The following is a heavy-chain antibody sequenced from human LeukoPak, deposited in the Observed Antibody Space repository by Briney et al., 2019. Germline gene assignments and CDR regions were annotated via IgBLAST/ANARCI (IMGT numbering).Heavy chain of an antibody. J-gene: IGHJ6*03. CDR2: IKQDGSEK. D-gene: IGHD3-10*01. V-gene: IGHV3-7*01. CDR3: ARVAMVRGDYMDV. Sequence: GGSLRLSCAASGFTFSSYWMSWVRQAPGKGLEWVANIKQDGSEKYYVDSVKGRFTISRDNAKNSLYLQMNSLRAEDTAVYYCARVAMVRGDYMDVWGKGTTVTVSS. CDR1: GFTFSSYW.